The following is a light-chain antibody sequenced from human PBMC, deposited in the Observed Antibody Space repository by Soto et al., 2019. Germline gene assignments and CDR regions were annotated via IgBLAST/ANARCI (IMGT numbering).Light chain of an antibody. CDR2: DAS. J-gene: IGKJ2*01. V-gene: IGKV3-11*01. Sequence: EIVLTQSPATLSLSPGERATLSCRASQSVSRYLAWYQQKPGQAPRLLIYDASNRATGIPGRFSGSGSGTDFTLTISSLEPEDFAVYYCQQRSNWLYTFGQGTK. CDR1: QSVSRY. CDR3: QQRSNWLYT.